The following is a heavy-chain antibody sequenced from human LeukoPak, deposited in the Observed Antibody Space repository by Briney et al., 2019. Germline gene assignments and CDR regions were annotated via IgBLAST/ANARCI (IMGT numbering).Heavy chain of an antibody. Sequence: GGSLRLSCTASGFTVSTNYMSWVRQAPGKGLEWVSVIYSGGSTYYADSVRGRFTISRDNSKNTLYLHVNSLRADDTAVYYCARLSYDSGTHYTCYEYWGQGTLVTVSS. V-gene: IGHV3-53*01. CDR1: GFTVSTNY. CDR2: IYSGGST. J-gene: IGHJ4*02. CDR3: ARLSYDSGTHYTCYEY. D-gene: IGHD3-10*01.